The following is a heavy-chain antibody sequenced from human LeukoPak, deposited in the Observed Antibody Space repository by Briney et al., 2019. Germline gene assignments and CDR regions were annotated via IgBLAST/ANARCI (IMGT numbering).Heavy chain of an antibody. V-gene: IGHV1-2*02. D-gene: IGHD1-26*01. CDR1: GYTFTGYY. CDR2: INVNSGGT. J-gene: IGHJ3*02. CDR3: ARGGRWELPRPYAFDI. Sequence: GASVKVSCKASGYTFTGYYMHWVRQAPGQGLEWMGWINVNSGGTNYAQKFQVRVTMTRDTSTTTAYMELRSLRSDDTAVYYCARGGRWELPRPYAFDIWGQGTMVTVSS.